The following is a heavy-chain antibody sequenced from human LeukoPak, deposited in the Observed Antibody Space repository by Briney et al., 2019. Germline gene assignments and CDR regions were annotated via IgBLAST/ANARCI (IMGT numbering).Heavy chain of an antibody. CDR1: GFTFSNYW. J-gene: IGHJ6*02. D-gene: IGHD3-3*01. V-gene: IGHV3-7*01. CDR2: IKQDGSEK. Sequence: GGSLRLSCAVSGFTFSNYWMSWVRQAPGKGLEWVAYIKQDGSEKYYVDSVKGRFTISRDNAKNSLYLLMNSLRAEDTAVYYCAGGLRFLEYVWGQGTTVTVSS. CDR3: AGGLRFLEYV.